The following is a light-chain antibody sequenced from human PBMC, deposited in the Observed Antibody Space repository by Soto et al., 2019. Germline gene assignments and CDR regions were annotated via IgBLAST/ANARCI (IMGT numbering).Light chain of an antibody. Sequence: QSALTQPRSVSGSPGQSVTISCTGSSSDVGRYNYVSWYQHHPGKAPKLMIYDVTKRPSGVPPRFSGSKSGTTASLTISGLQAEDESDYYCCSFAGSYTLVFGGGTKVTVL. V-gene: IGLV2-11*01. J-gene: IGLJ2*01. CDR1: SSDVGRYNY. CDR3: CSFAGSYTLV. CDR2: DVT.